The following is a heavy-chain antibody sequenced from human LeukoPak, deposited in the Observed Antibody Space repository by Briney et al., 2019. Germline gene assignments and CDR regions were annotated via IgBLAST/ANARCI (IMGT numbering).Heavy chain of an antibody. CDR2: IAFSGST. CDR3: AKGFLPTSSSSNYVSFDF. Sequence: GGSLRLSCAASGFTFSNYALTWVRQAPGKGLEWVSAIAFSGSTYYADSVKGRFTISRDDSKNTLYLQMNSLRAEDTAVYYCAKGFLPTSSSSNYVSFDFWGQGTLVTVSS. D-gene: IGHD6-13*01. CDR1: GFTFSNYA. V-gene: IGHV3-23*01. J-gene: IGHJ4*02.